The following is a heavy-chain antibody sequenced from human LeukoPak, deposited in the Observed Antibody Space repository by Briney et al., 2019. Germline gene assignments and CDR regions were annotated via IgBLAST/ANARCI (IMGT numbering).Heavy chain of an antibody. J-gene: IGHJ3*02. D-gene: IGHD2-15*01. CDR1: GGSFSGYY. CDR3: VRRPCSGGSCYFRTDAFDI. V-gene: IGHV4-34*01. Sequence: SETLSLTCAVYGGSFSGYYWSWIRQPPGKGLEWIGEINHSGSTNYNPSLKSRVTISVDASKNQFSLKLSSVAAADTAVYYCVRRPCSGGSCYFRTDAFDIWGQGTMVTVSS. CDR2: INHSGST.